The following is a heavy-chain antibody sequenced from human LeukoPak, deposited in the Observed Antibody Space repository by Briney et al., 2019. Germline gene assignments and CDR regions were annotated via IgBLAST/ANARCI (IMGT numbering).Heavy chain of an antibody. CDR2: IYTSGST. CDR1: GGSISSYY. CDR3: ARDGDMVRGVLDAFDI. J-gene: IGHJ3*02. Sequence: SETLSLTCTVSGGSISSYYWSWIRQPAGKGLEWIGRIYTSGSTNYNPSHKSRVTMSVDTSKNQFSLKLSSVTAADTAVYYCARDGDMVRGVLDAFDIWGQGTMVTVSS. D-gene: IGHD3-10*01. V-gene: IGHV4-4*07.